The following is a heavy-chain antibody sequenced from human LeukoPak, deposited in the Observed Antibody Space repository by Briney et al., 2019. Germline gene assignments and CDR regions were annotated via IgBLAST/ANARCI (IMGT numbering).Heavy chain of an antibody. Sequence: SETLSLTCTVSGGSISSSSYYWGWIRQPPGKGLERIGSIYYSGSTYYNPSLKSRVTISVDTSKDQFALKLSSVTAADTAVYYCARSLLRWYTDYWGQGTLVTVSS. CDR2: IYYSGST. V-gene: IGHV4-39*01. D-gene: IGHD4-23*01. CDR3: ARSLLRWYTDY. CDR1: GGSISSSSYY. J-gene: IGHJ4*02.